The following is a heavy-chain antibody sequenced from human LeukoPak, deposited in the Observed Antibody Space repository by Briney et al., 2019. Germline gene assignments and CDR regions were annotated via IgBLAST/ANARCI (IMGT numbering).Heavy chain of an antibody. Sequence: GGSLRLSCAASGFTFSSYGMHWVRQAPGKGLEWVAFIRYDGGNKYYADSVKGRFTISRDNSKNTLYLQMNSLRAEDTAVYYCAREYLEPGAFDIWGQGTMVTVSS. D-gene: IGHD2-2*02. V-gene: IGHV3-30*02. CDR2: IRYDGGNK. CDR3: AREYLEPGAFDI. CDR1: GFTFSSYG. J-gene: IGHJ3*02.